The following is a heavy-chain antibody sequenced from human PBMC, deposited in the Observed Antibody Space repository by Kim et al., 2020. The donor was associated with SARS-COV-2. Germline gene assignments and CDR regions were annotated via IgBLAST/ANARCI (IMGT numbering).Heavy chain of an antibody. J-gene: IGHJ4*02. CDR3: AKVSVRKEPHRHLDY. Sequence: GGSLRLSCAASGFTFKDYAMHWVRQAPGKGLEWVSGIDWNRNRIGYADSVRGRFAISRDNAKNSLFLQMTSLRVEDTAFYHCAKVSVRKEPHRHLDYWGQGALVTVSS. CDR2: IDWNRNRI. V-gene: IGHV3-9*01. CDR1: GFTFKDYA.